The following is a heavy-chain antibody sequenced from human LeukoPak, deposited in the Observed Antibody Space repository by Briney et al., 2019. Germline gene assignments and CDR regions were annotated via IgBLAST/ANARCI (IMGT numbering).Heavy chain of an antibody. Sequence: GRSLRLSCAASGFTFNKARMNWVRQGPGQGLEWVGRFTSKTDGGTTDYAAPVRGRFTISRDDSKDTLYLQMNSLKTEDTAVYYCTTAQFFNSSGSLAYWGQGTLVTVSS. CDR2: FTSKTDGGTT. CDR1: GFTFNKAR. CDR3: TTAQFFNSSGSLAY. V-gene: IGHV3-15*01. J-gene: IGHJ4*02. D-gene: IGHD3-22*01.